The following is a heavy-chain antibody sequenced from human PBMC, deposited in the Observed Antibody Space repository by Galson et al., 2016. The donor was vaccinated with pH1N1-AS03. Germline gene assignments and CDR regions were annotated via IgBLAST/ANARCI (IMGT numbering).Heavy chain of an antibody. CDR1: GYSFTNYW. J-gene: IGHJ6*04. Sequence: QSGAEVKKPGESLKISCKGSGYSFTNYWIGWVRQMPGRGLEWMGIIYPGDSYTRYSPSFQGQVAISSDKSITTAYLQWSNLKASDTAMYYCARHRLSVTHSFSTRGIDVWGKGTTVTVSS. V-gene: IGHV5-51*01. CDR3: ARHRLSVTHSFSTRGIDV. CDR2: IYPGDSYT. D-gene: IGHD5/OR15-5a*01.